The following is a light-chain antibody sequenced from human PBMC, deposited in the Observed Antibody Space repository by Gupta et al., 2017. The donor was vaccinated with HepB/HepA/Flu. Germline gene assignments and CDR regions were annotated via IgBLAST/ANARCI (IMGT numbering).Light chain of an antibody. CDR2: AAS. Sequence: DIQMTQSPSSLSASVGDRVTITCRASQSISSYLNWYQQKPGKAPKLLIYAASSLQSGVPSRFSGSGSGTDFTLIISSRQPEDFATYYCQQSDSTPQYTFGQGTKLEIK. J-gene: IGKJ2*01. CDR3: QQSDSTPQYT. V-gene: IGKV1-39*01. CDR1: QSISSY.